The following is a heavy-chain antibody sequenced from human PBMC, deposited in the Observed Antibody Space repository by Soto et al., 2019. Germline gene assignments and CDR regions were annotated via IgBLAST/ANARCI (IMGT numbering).Heavy chain of an antibody. Sequence: GGPLRLSCSASGFTFSSYAMHWVRQAPGKGLEWVAVISYDGSNKYYADSVKGRFTISRDNSKNTLYLQMNSLRAEDTAVYYCARASKVDTAMVDPNFDYWGQGTLVTVSS. D-gene: IGHD5-18*01. CDR3: ARASKVDTAMVDPNFDY. CDR2: ISYDGSNK. J-gene: IGHJ4*02. V-gene: IGHV3-30-3*01. CDR1: GFTFSSYA.